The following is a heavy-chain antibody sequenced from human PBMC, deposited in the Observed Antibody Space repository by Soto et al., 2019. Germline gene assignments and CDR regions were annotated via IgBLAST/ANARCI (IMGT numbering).Heavy chain of an antibody. J-gene: IGHJ5*02. D-gene: IGHD3-10*01. V-gene: IGHV4-30-4*01. Sequence: SETLSLTCTVSGGSISSGDYYWSWIRQPPRKGQEWIGYIYYSGSTYYNPSLNSRVTISVDTSKNQFSLKLSFVTAADTAVYYCARATREVLLWFGETRLYNWFDPWGQGTLVTVSS. CDR2: IYYSGST. CDR1: GGSISSGDYY. CDR3: ARATREVLLWFGETRLYNWFDP.